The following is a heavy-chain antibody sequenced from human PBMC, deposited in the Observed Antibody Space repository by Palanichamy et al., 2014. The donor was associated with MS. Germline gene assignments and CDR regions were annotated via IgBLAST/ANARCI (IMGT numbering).Heavy chain of an antibody. CDR1: GYTFTGYY. J-gene: IGHJ4*02. V-gene: IGHV1-2*02. CDR3: AVVILGITIDY. Sequence: QVQLVQSGAEVKKPGASVKVSCKSSGYTFTGYYIHWVRQAPGQGLEWMGWILPNNGGTSYAQKFQGRVTMTRDTSISTAYMELSGLRSDDTAVYYCAVVILGITIDYWGRGTLVTVAS. D-gene: IGHD3-22*01. CDR2: ILPNNGGT.